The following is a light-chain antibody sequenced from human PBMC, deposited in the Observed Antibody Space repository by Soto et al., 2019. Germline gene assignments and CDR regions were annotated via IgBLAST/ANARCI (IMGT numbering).Light chain of an antibody. V-gene: IGKV3-20*01. CDR2: GAS. CDR1: QSVSSSF. CDR3: QQYDSSPWT. J-gene: IGKJ1*01. Sequence: EIVLTQSPGTLSLSPGERATLSCRASQSVSSSFLAWYQQKPGQAPRLLIYGASTRATGIPDRFSGSGSGTDFTLTISRLEPEEIAVYYCQQYDSSPWTFGQGTKVEIK.